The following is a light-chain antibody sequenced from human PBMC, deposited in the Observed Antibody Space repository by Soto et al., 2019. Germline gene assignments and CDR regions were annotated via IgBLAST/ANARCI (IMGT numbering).Light chain of an antibody. CDR1: QGISSY. Sequence: DIQLTQSPSLLSASVGDRVTITCRASQGISSYLVWYQQKPGKAPKLLIYAASTLQSGVPSRFSGSGSGTEFTLTITNLQPEDFATYYCQQVNTYPLTFGGGTKVEIK. J-gene: IGKJ4*01. CDR3: QQVNTYPLT. CDR2: AAS. V-gene: IGKV1-9*01.